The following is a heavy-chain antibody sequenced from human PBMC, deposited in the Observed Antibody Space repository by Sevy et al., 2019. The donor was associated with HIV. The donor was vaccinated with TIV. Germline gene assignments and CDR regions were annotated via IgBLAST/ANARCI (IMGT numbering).Heavy chain of an antibody. J-gene: IGHJ6*02. CDR2: INGKGRST. Sequence: GGSLRLSCAASGFTFSAYAMNWVRQAPGKGLEWVSAINGKGRSTHYTDSVEGRFTISRDNSKNTLFLQMNSLRAEDTAVYYCAKGFCSGATCPRDYYYYGMDVWGQGTTVTVSS. V-gene: IGHV3-23*01. CDR3: AKGFCSGATCPRDYYYYGMDV. CDR1: GFTFSAYA. D-gene: IGHD2-15*01.